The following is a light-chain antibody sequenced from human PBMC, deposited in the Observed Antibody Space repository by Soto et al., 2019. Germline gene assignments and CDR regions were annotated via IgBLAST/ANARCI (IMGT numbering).Light chain of an antibody. J-gene: IGKJ5*01. CDR2: EAS. CDR3: QQYNSYRYT. V-gene: IGKV1-5*01. Sequence: DSLMTQAPATLSAYVGDRVTITCRASQSISSWVAWYQQKPGKAPKLLIYEASSLESGVPSRFSGSGSGTEFTLTISSLQPDDFATYYCQQYNSYRYTFGQGTRLEIK. CDR1: QSISSW.